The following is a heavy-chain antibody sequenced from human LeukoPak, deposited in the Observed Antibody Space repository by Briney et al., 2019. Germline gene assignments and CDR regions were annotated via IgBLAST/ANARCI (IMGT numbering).Heavy chain of an antibody. D-gene: IGHD3-3*01. CDR3: AREGSDFWSGYSKGYFDY. CDR2: IGSSVSTR. V-gene: IGHV3-48*01. CDR1: GFTFSSYA. Sequence: GGXXRLSCAASGFTFSSYAMNWVRRAPGKGLEWVSYIGSSVSTRYYADSVKGRFTISRDNGKHSLYLQMNSLRAEDTAVYYCAREGSDFWSGYSKGYFDYWGQGTLVTVSS. J-gene: IGHJ4*02.